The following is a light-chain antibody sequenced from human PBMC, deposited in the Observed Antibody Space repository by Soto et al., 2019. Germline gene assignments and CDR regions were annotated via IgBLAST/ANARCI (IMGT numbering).Light chain of an antibody. CDR1: QSISSY. V-gene: IGKV1-39*01. Sequence: DIQMTQSPSSLSASVGDRVTITCRASQSISSYLNWYQQKPANAPKLLIYAASSLQSGVPSRFSGSGSGTDFTLTISSLQPEDVATYYCQQSYSTPLTFGGGTKVEIK. CDR2: AAS. CDR3: QQSYSTPLT. J-gene: IGKJ4*01.